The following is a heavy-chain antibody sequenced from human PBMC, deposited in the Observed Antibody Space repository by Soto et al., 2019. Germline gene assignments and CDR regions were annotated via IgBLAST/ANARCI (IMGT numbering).Heavy chain of an antibody. J-gene: IGHJ6*02. CDR2: TYYRSKWYN. CDR1: GDSVSSNSAA. D-gene: IGHD6-6*01. Sequence: PSQTLSLTCAISGDSVSSNSAAWNWIRQSASRGLEWLGRTYYRSKWYNDYAVSVKSRITINPDTSKNQFSLQLNSVTPEDTAVYYCARALAARRGYYYYGMDVWGQGTTVTVSS. CDR3: ARALAARRGYYYYGMDV. V-gene: IGHV6-1*01.